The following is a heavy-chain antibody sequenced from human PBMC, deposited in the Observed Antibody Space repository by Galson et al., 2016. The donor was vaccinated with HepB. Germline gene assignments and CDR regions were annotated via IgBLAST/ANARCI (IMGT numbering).Heavy chain of an antibody. CDR2: IHWDDDK. V-gene: IGHV2-5*02. CDR3: AHSYSYDSSGFYVLAEYFQH. J-gene: IGHJ1*01. D-gene: IGHD3-22*01. Sequence: PALVKPTQTLTLTCTFSGFSLRTSGVGVGWIRQPPGKALEWLALIHWDDDKRYNPSLKSRLTLTKDTSKNQVVLTLTSVDPMDTATYYCAHSYSYDSSGFYVLAEYFQHWGPGTLVTVSS. CDR1: GFSLRTSGVG.